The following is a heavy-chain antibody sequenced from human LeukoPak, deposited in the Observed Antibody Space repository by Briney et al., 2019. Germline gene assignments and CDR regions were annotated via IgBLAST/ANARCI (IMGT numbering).Heavy chain of an antibody. D-gene: IGHD1-26*01. CDR2: INPSGGST. CDR3: ARDNSVEDTTWWFDP. CDR1: GYTFTGYY. Sequence: ASVKVSCKASGYTFTGYYMHWVRQAPGQGLEWMGIINPSGGSTSYAQKFQGRVTMTRDMSTSTDYMELSSLRSEDTAVYYCARDNSVEDTTWWFDPWGQGTLVTVSS. J-gene: IGHJ5*02. V-gene: IGHV1-46*01.